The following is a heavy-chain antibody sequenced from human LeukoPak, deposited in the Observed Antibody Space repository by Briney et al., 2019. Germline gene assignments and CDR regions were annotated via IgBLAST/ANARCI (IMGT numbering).Heavy chain of an antibody. J-gene: IGHJ6*02. CDR1: GGSISSSNW. V-gene: IGHV4-4*02. CDR3: ARDSCSSTSCYENNYYYGMDV. CDR2: IYHSGST. D-gene: IGHD2-2*01. Sequence: SETLSLTCAISGGSISSSNWWSWVRQPPGKGLEWIGEIYHSGSTNYNPSLKSRVTISVDKSKNQFSLKLSSVTAADTAVYYCARDSCSSTSCYENNYYYGMDVRGQGTTVTVSS.